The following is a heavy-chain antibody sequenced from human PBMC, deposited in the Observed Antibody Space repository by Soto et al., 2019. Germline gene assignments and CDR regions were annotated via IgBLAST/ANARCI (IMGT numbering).Heavy chain of an antibody. CDR1: GFTFSSYG. J-gene: IGHJ4*02. CDR2: ISYDGSNK. V-gene: IGHV3-30*18. CDR3: AKHFGDYTGYYLDY. Sequence: GGSLRLSCAASGFTFSSYGMHWVRQAPGKGLEWVAVISYDGSNKYYADSVKGRFTISRDNSKNTLYLQMNSLRAEDTAVYYCAKHFGDYTGYYLDYWGQGTLVTVSS. D-gene: IGHD4-17*01.